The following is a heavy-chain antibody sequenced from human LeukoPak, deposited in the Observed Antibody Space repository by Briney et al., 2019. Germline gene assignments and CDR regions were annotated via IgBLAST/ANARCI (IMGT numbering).Heavy chain of an antibody. CDR1: GYTFSDYN. J-gene: IGHJ4*02. Sequence: VASVKVSCKASGYTFSDYNIHWVRQAPGQGLEWMGWISPGSGDTNYAQTFQGRVTVARDTSITTAFMELSGLRSDDTAIYYCATVDHTSGRPTFDYWGQGTLVTVSS. CDR3: ATVDHTSGRPTFDY. CDR2: ISPGSGDT. V-gene: IGHV1-2*02. D-gene: IGHD6-25*01.